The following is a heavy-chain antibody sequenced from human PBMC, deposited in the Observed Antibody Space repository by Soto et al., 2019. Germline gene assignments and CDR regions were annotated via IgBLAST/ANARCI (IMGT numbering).Heavy chain of an antibody. Sequence: PSETLSLTCTVPGGSVNIGTYYWSWIRQPPGKGLEWTGYFHSSGATYKDPSLKSRVTISVDTSKNQISLKLDSVTAADTAVYYCASIWFGDFDYWGHGTLVTVSS. CDR2: FHSSGAT. CDR1: GGSVNIGTYY. J-gene: IGHJ4*01. V-gene: IGHV4-30-4*08. D-gene: IGHD3-10*01. CDR3: ASIWFGDFDY.